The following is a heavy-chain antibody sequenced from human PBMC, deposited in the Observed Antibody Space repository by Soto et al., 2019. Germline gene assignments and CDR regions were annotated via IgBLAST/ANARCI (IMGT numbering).Heavy chain of an antibody. CDR2: ISAYNGNT. D-gene: IGHD2-21*01. CDR3: ARDSSGENYYYYGMDV. V-gene: IGHV1-18*01. J-gene: IGHJ6*02. CDR1: GYTFTSYG. Sequence: ASVKVSCKASGYTFTSYGISWVRQAPGQGLEWMGWISAYNGNTNYAQKLQGRVTMTTDTSTSTAYMELRSLRSDDTAVYYCARDSSGENYYYYGMDVRGQGTTVTVSS.